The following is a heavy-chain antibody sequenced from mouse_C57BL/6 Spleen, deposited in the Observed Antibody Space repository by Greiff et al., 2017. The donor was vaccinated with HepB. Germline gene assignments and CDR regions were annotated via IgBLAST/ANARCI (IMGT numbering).Heavy chain of an antibody. CDR1: GYTFTEYT. J-gene: IGHJ2*01. CDR2: FYPGSGSI. V-gene: IGHV1-62-2*01. D-gene: IGHD2-3*01. CDR3: ARHEEPLPDGYYDY. Sequence: VQGVESGAELVKPGASVKLSCKASGYTFTEYTIHWVKQRSGQGLEWIGWFYPGSGSIKYNEKFKDKATLTADKSSSTVYMDLSRLTSEDSAVYFCARHEEPLPDGYYDYWGQGTTLTVSS.